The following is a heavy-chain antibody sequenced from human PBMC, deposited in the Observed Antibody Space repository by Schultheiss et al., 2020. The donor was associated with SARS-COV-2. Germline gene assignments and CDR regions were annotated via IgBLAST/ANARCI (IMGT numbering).Heavy chain of an antibody. Sequence: SQTLSLTCAVSGYSISSGYYWGWIRQPPGKGLEWIGYIYYSGSTNYNPSLKSRVTISVDTSKNQFSLKLSSVTAADTAVYYCARDTPEQPVEYVRGAFDIWGQGTMVTVSS. D-gene: IGHD6-6*01. CDR2: IYYSGST. CDR1: GYSISSGYY. V-gene: IGHV4-38-2*02. J-gene: IGHJ3*02. CDR3: ARDTPEQPVEYVRGAFDI.